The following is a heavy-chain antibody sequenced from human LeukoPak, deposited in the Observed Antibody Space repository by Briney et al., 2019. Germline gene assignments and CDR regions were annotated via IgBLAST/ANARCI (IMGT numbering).Heavy chain of an antibody. CDR2: INYSGNT. CDR1: GGSISSSTYY. V-gene: IGHV4-39*01. J-gene: IGHJ4*02. D-gene: IGHD1-26*01. Sequence: SETLSRTCTVSGGSISSSTYYWAWVRQPPGKGLEWIGSINYSGNTYYKSSLKSRVTISVDTSKNQFSLKLTSVTAADTAVYYCTRLTVGTTWGNYFDYWGQGTVVTVSS. CDR3: TRLTVGTTWGNYFDY.